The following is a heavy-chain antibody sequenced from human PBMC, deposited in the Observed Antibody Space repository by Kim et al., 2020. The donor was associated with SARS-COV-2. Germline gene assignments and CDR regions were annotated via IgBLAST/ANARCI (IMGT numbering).Heavy chain of an antibody. Sequence: SVKVSCKASGGTFSSYAISWVRQAPGQGLEWMGGIIPIFGTANYAQKFQGRVTITADESTSTAYMELSSLRSEDTAVYYCARVRVEWELPYTNWFDPWGQGTLVTVSS. J-gene: IGHJ5*02. CDR1: GGTFSSYA. CDR3: ARVRVEWELPYTNWFDP. CDR2: IIPIFGTA. D-gene: IGHD1-26*01. V-gene: IGHV1-69*13.